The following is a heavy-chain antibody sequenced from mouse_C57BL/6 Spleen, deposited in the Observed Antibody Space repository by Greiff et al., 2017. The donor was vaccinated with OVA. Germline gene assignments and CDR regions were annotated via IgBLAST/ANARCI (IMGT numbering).Heavy chain of an antibody. CDR3: TREEDYYYGSSSVPYWYFDV. Sequence: EVHLVESGEGLVKPGGSLKLSCAASGFTFSSYAMSWVRQTPEKRLEWVAYISSGGDYIYYADTVKGRFTISRDNARNTLYLQMSSLKSEDTAMYYCTREEDYYYGSSSVPYWYFDVWGTGTTVTVAS. V-gene: IGHV5-9-1*02. CDR2: ISSGGDYI. J-gene: IGHJ1*03. CDR1: GFTFSSYA. D-gene: IGHD1-1*01.